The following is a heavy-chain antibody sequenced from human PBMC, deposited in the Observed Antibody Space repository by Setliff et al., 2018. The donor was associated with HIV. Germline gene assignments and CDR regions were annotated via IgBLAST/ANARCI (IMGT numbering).Heavy chain of an antibody. J-gene: IGHJ5*02. CDR3: AKGPVSGVDL. CDR2: IYHSGGT. CDR1: GGSISSRSHY. V-gene: IGHV4-39*07. Sequence: SETLSLTCSVSGGSISSRSHYWGWIRQPPGRGLEWIGNIYHSGGTHYNPSLRSRVTISVDRSKNLFSLKLTSVTAADTAVYYCAKGPVSGVDLWGQGTLVTVSS. D-gene: IGHD2-15*01.